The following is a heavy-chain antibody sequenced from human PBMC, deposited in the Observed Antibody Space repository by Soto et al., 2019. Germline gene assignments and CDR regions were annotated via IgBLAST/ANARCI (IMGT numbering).Heavy chain of an antibody. J-gene: IGHJ6*03. CDR2: IRSKANSYAT. Sequence: GGSLRLSCAASGFTFSGSAMHWVRQASGKGLEWVGRIRSKANSYATAYAASVKGRFTISRDDSKNTAYLQMNSLKTEDTAVYYCTRGYYDYIWGSPDYYYYYYMDVWGKGTTVTVSS. CDR3: TRGYYDYIWGSPDYYYYYYMDV. CDR1: GFTFSGSA. V-gene: IGHV3-73*01. D-gene: IGHD3-16*01.